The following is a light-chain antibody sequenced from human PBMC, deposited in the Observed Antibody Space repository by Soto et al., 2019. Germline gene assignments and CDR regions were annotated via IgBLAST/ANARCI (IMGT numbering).Light chain of an antibody. CDR2: EVS. CDR3: TSYTSSSTLDV. J-gene: IGLJ1*01. CDR1: SSDGGGYNY. Sequence: QSALTQPASVSVTPGHSITISCTGASSDGGGYNYVSWYQQHPGKAPKRMIYEVSNRPLGVSTRFSGSKSGNTASLTISGLQAEDEADYYCTSYTSSSTLDVFGTGTKVTVL. V-gene: IGLV2-14*01.